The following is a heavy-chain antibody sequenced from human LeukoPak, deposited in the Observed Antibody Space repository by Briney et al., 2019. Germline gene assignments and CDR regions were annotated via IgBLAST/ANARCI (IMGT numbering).Heavy chain of an antibody. D-gene: IGHD4-17*01. Sequence: SVKVSCKASGYTFTSYDINWVRQATGQGLEWMGRIIPILGIANYAQKFQGRVTITADKSTSTAYMELSSLRSEDTAVYYCARGAGYGDYVKVRLDPWGQGTLVTVSS. V-gene: IGHV1-69*04. CDR1: GYTFTSYD. CDR3: ARGAGYGDYVKVRLDP. CDR2: IIPILGIA. J-gene: IGHJ5*02.